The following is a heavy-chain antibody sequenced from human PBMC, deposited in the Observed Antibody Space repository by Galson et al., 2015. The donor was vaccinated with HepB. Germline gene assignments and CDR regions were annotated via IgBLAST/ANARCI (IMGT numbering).Heavy chain of an antibody. J-gene: IGHJ4*02. CDR1: GFSFSSYA. Sequence: LRLSCAASGFSFSSYAMSWVRQAPGKGLEWVSSISGSGGGTYYADSLRGRFTISRDNSKNTLYLQMKSLRAEDTAVYYCAKDALGGGYHAFDYWGQGTLVTVSS. CDR3: AKDALGGGYHAFDY. D-gene: IGHD3-22*01. CDR2: ISGSGGGT. V-gene: IGHV3-23*01.